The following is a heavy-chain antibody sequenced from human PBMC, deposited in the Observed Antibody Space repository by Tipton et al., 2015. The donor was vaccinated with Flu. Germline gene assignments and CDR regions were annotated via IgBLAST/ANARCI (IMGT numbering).Heavy chain of an antibody. CDR2: THTNGNT. CDR1: GGSINRYY. D-gene: IGHD3-22*01. CDR3: ASGNFYGSSGYFAF. V-gene: IGHV4-4*07. Sequence: TLSLTCNVSGGSINRYYWSWIRQSVGKGPEWIGRTHTNGNTNYNSSFGSRLTMSADTPKSQFSMTLTSVTVADTAVYYCASGNFYGSSGYFAFWGQGILVTVSS. J-gene: IGHJ4*02.